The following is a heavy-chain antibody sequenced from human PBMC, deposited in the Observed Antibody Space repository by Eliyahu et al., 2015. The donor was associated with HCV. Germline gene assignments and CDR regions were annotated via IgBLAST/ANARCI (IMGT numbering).Heavy chain of an antibody. D-gene: IGHD2-8*02. CDR2: IDSSSSHI. J-gene: IGHJ6*02. V-gene: IGHV3-21*01. Sequence: PGKGLEWVSYIDSSSSHIYYGDAVKGRFTISRDNAKNSLYLQMNSLTAEDTAVYYCASTPTGYYGMDVWGQGTTVTVSS. CDR3: ASTPTGYYGMDV.